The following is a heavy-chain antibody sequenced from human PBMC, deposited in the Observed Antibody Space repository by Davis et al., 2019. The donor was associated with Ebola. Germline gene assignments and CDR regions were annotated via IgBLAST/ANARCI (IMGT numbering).Heavy chain of an antibody. CDR2: IYYSGST. Sequence: SETLSLTCTVSGGSISRYYWSWIRQAPGKGLEWIGYIYYSGSTNYNPSLKSRVTISVDTSKNQFSLKLSSVTAADTAVYYCARLDYYDSSGYYYDWFDPWGQGTLVTVSS. D-gene: IGHD3-22*01. CDR3: ARLDYYDSSGYYYDWFDP. CDR1: GGSISRYY. J-gene: IGHJ5*02. V-gene: IGHV4-59*01.